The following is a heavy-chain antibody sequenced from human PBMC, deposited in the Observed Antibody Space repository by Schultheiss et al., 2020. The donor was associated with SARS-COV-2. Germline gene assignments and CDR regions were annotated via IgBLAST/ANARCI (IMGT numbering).Heavy chain of an antibody. V-gene: IGHV4-39*01. D-gene: IGHD3-3*01. CDR2: IYYSGST. J-gene: IGHJ4*02. CDR1: GGSISSSSYY. CDR3: ARQGFLEWLLYRSYFDY. Sequence: SETLSLTCTVSGGSISSSSYYWSWIRQPPGKGLEWIGYIYYSGSTYYNPSLKSRVTISVDTSKNQFSLKLSSVTAADTAVYYCARQGFLEWLLYRSYFDYWGQGTLVTVSS.